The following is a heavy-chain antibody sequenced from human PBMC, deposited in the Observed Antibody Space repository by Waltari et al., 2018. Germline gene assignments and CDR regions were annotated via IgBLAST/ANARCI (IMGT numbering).Heavy chain of an antibody. V-gene: IGHV4-59*01. CDR3: ARVLPHHHRWWDYYYMDV. CDR2: IYYRGRT. CDR1: GGSISSYY. J-gene: IGHJ6*03. Sequence: QVQLQESGPGLVKPSETLSLSCTVSGGSISSYYWSWIRQAPGTGLEWIGNIYYRGRTTYNPYLRRRGTRTVGTSENQFSLKLTSVTAADTAVYYCARVLPHHHRWWDYYYMDVWGKGTTVTVSS. D-gene: IGHD2-15*01.